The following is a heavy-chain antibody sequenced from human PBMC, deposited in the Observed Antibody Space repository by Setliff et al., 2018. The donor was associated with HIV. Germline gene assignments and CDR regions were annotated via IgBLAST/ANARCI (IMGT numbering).Heavy chain of an antibody. V-gene: IGHV4-4*02. CDR2: IYHSGST. J-gene: IGHJ4*01. D-gene: IGHD4-4*01. Sequence: SETLSLTCTVSGGSISSTNWWSWVRQPPGKGLEWIGEIYHSGSTYYNPSLKGRFTISRDNSRSTLFLQMNSLRVEDTAIYYCVKDYSFGPGVFDYWGHGTQVTV. CDR1: GGSISSTNW. CDR3: VKDYSFGPGVFDY.